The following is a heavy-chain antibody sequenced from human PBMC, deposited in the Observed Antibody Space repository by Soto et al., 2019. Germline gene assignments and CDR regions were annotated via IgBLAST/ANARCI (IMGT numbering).Heavy chain of an antibody. Sequence: XETLSLTWPSSGCSISDYFVTLIRQPAGKGLEWIGRIYTTGSTNYNPSLKSRVTMSVDTSKNQFSLKVSSVTAADTAVYYCARLGTNGQTLDYWGQGTLVTVSS. D-gene: IGHD3-16*01. CDR3: ARLGTNGQTLDY. J-gene: IGHJ4*02. CDR1: GCSISDYF. V-gene: IGHV4-4*07. CDR2: IYTTGST.